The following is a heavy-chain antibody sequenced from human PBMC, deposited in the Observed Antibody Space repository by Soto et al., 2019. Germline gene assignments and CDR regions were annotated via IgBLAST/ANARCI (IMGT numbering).Heavy chain of an antibody. J-gene: IGHJ6*02. CDR1: GYTFTSYG. Sequence: ASVKVSCKASGYTFTSYGISWVRQAPGQGLEWMGWISAYNGNTNYAQKFQGRVTITADESTSTAYMELSSLRSEDTAVYYCASSVAKYYYYGMDVWGQGTTVTVSS. CDR2: ISAYNGNT. V-gene: IGHV1-18*01. D-gene: IGHD5-12*01. CDR3: ASSVAKYYYYGMDV.